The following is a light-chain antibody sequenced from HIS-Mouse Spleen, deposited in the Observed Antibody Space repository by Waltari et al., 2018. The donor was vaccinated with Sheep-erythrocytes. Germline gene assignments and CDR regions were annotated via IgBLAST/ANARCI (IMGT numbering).Light chain of an antibody. Sequence: DIQMTQSPSSLSASVGDRVTITCRASQRISSYLNWYQQKPGKAPKLLIYAASSLQSGVPSRFSGSGSGTDFTLNISSLQPEDFATYYCQQSYSNPPLTFGGGTKVEIK. CDR1: QRISSY. CDR2: AAS. J-gene: IGKJ4*01. CDR3: QQSYSNPPLT. V-gene: IGKV1-39*01.